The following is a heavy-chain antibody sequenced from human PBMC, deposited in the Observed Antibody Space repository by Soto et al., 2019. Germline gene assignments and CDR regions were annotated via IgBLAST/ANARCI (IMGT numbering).Heavy chain of an antibody. CDR3: ATSGYELVHYYFDY. J-gene: IGHJ4*02. Sequence: SETLSLTCTVSGASISSSGYYWGWIRQPPGRGLEWIGSIDYSGNTYYNPSLRSRFTISRDNAKNTLYLQMNSLRAEDTAVYYCATSGYELVHYYFDYWGQGTLVTVSS. CDR1: GASISSSGYY. V-gene: IGHV4-39*01. D-gene: IGHD5-12*01. CDR2: IDYSGNT.